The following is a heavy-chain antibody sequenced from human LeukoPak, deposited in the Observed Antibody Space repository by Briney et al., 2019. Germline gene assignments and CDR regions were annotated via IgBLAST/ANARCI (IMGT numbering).Heavy chain of an antibody. CDR1: GGSISSGGYY. D-gene: IGHD6-13*01. CDR3: ARGTRSSSWYAGSFDS. Sequence: PSQTLSLTCTVSGGSISSGGYYWSWIRQHPGKGLEWIGYIYYTGNTYYNPSLQSRVIISVDTSKNQFSLKLSSVTAADTAVFYCARGTRSSSWYAGSFDSWGQGTLVTVSS. V-gene: IGHV4-31*03. J-gene: IGHJ4*02. CDR2: IYYTGNT.